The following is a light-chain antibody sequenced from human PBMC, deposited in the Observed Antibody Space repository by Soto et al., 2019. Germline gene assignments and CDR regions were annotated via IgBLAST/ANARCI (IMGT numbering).Light chain of an antibody. CDR1: QNVKTR. V-gene: IGKV3-15*01. CDR2: DAF. CDR3: QQYDEWPLT. J-gene: IGKJ4*01. Sequence: EKVMTQSPATLSVSPGERATLSCRACQNVKTRLAWYQQKPGQAPRLLIYDAFTRATGIPARFSGSASGTEFTLTISSLQSEDFAVYHCQQYDEWPLTFGGGTKVDIK.